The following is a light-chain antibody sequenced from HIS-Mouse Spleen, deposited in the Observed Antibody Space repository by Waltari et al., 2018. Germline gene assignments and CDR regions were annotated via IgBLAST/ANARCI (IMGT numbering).Light chain of an antibody. CDR3: QQYYSTPYT. CDR1: QGVLYSPNTKNY. CDR2: WAS. V-gene: IGKV4-1*01. Sequence: DTAMTQSPDSLAVSLGERATINCKSSQGVLYSPNTKNYLAWYQQKPGQPPKLPIYWASTRESGVPERFSGSGSGTDFTLTISSLQAEDVAVYYCQQYYSTPYTFGQGTKLEIK. J-gene: IGKJ2*01.